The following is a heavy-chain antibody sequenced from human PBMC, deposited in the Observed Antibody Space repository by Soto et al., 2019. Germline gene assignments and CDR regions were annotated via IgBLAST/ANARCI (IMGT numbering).Heavy chain of an antibody. CDR2: IYYSGST. V-gene: IGHV4-61*01. CDR1: GGSVSSGSYY. J-gene: IGHJ6*02. CDR3: AREGTGRGYGMDV. D-gene: IGHD1-26*01. Sequence: QVQLQESGPGLVKPSETLSLTCTVSGGSVSSGSYYWSWIRQPPGKGLEWIGYIYYSGSTNYNPSLKLRVTISVDTSKNQFSLKLSSVTAADTAVYYCAREGTGRGYGMDVWGQGTTVTVSS.